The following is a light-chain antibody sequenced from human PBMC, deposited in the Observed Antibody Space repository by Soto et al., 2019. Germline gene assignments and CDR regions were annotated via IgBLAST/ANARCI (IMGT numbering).Light chain of an antibody. Sequence: EIVLTQSPGTLSLSPGERATLSCMASQTLTTRFLAWYQQKPGQAPRLLIYGASSRATGIPDRFSGSGSGTEYTLTISRLEPEDFAVYSCQQYADLPYTVGQGTTLEIK. CDR1: QTLTTRF. CDR2: GAS. V-gene: IGKV3-20*01. J-gene: IGKJ2*01. CDR3: QQYADLPYT.